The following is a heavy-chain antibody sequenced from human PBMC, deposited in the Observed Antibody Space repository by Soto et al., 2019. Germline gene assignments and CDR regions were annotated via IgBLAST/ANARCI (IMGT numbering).Heavy chain of an antibody. V-gene: IGHV3-21*01. CDR1: GFTFSSYS. Sequence: GGSLRLSCAASGFTFSSYSMNWVRQAPGKGLEWVSSISSSSSYIYYADSVKGRFTISRDNAKNSLYLQMNSLRAEDTAVYYCARDGVRVGYYYYYMDVWGKGTTVTVSS. CDR2: ISSSSSYI. J-gene: IGHJ6*03. CDR3: ARDGVRVGYYYYYMDV. D-gene: IGHD3-3*01.